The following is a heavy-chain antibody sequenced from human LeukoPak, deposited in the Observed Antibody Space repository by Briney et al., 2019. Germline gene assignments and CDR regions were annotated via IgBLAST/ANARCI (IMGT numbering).Heavy chain of an antibody. CDR2: INPNSGGT. Sequence: ASLKVSCKASVYTFKGYYIHWIRQAPGHGLEGMGWINPNSGGTNYAQRFQGRVTLTKDTSISTAYMELSSLISDDTAVYFCARGITVSSVGAFDTWGQGTVVTVSS. CDR1: VYTFKGYY. V-gene: IGHV1-2*02. D-gene: IGHD3-16*01. CDR3: ARGITVSSVGAFDT. J-gene: IGHJ3*02.